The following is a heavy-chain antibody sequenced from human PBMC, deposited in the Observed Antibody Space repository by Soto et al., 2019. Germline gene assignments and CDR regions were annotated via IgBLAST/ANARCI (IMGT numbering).Heavy chain of an antibody. CDR3: GKDLKLGGGTFIEE. D-gene: IGHD1-26*01. CDR2: ISGSGDNT. CDR1: GFAFRTYA. Sequence: EVQLLQSGGGLVQPGGSLRLSCAASGFAFRTYAMSWVRQAPGKGLEWVSAISGSGDNTYYTDPVKGRFTISRDNSENTLHLQMNSLRPEATAIYYCGKDLKLGGGTFIEEWGQGTLVTVSS. V-gene: IGHV3-23*01. J-gene: IGHJ4*02.